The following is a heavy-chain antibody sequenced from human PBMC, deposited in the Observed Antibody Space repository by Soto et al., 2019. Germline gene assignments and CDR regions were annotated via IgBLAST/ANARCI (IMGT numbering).Heavy chain of an antibody. D-gene: IGHD2-21*01. Sequence: SETLSLTCTVSGGSISIYYWSLIRQPPGRGLGWIGYIYYSGSTNYNPSLKSRVTISVDTSKNQFSLKLSSVTAADTAVYYCARYSLATFDYWGQGKLVTVSS. CDR3: ARYSLATFDY. J-gene: IGHJ4*02. CDR2: IYYSGST. V-gene: IGHV4-59*01. CDR1: GGSISIYY.